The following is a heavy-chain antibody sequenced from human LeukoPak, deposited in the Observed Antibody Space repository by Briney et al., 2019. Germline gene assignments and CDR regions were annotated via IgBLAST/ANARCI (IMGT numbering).Heavy chain of an antibody. J-gene: IGHJ4*02. D-gene: IGHD3-16*01. V-gene: IGHV1-18*01. CDR1: GYTFTTYD. CDR2: ISAYSANT. CDR3: ARDFVRGSERVMGVDY. Sequence: ASVKVSCKASGYTFTTYDINWVRQAPGQGLEWMGWISAYSANTNYAQNFQGRVTMTRDTSTSTAYMELRSLRSDDTAVYYCARDFVRGSERVMGVDYWGQGTLVTVSS.